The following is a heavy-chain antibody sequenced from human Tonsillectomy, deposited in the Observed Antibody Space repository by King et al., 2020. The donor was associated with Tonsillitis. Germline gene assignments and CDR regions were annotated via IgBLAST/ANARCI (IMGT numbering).Heavy chain of an antibody. CDR3: AKEPSEYWSGYDY. Sequence: VQLVESGGGLVQPGGALRLSCAASGFPFSSYAMSGVRQAPGKGLEGVSAISGSGGGTYYADSVKGRFTISSDNSKNTLYLQMNILRAEDTAVYYGAKEPSEYWSGYDYWGQGTLVTVSS. V-gene: IGHV3-23*04. D-gene: IGHD3-3*01. J-gene: IGHJ4*02. CDR2: ISGSGGGT. CDR1: GFPFSSYA.